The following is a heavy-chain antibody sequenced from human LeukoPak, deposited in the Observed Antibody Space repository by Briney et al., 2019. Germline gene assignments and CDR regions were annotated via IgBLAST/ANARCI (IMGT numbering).Heavy chain of an antibody. J-gene: IGHJ4*02. Sequence: RGSLRLSCAASGFSFSSYYMYWVRQAPETGLVWVSRIRTDGITAHADSVKGRFTISRDNAKNTLYLQMNSLRAEDTAIYYCVAYNWSLPDYWGQGTLVTVSS. CDR1: GFSFSSYY. D-gene: IGHD1-20*01. CDR2: IRTDGIT. V-gene: IGHV3-74*01. CDR3: VAYNWSLPDY.